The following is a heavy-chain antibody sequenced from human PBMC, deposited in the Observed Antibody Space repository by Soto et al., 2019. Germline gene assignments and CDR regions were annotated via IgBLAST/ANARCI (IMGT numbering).Heavy chain of an antibody. CDR3: ASRSGQLPYYFDY. V-gene: IGHV1-2*02. CDR1: GYSFSGYY. J-gene: IGHJ4*02. D-gene: IGHD6-6*01. CDR2: INLHSGDT. Sequence: ASVKVSCKTSGYSFSGYYMHWVRQAPGQGLESMGWINLHSGDTDYAQKFQGRVTMTTDTSTSTAYMELRSLRTDDTAVYYCASRSGQLPYYFDYWGQGTLVTVSS.